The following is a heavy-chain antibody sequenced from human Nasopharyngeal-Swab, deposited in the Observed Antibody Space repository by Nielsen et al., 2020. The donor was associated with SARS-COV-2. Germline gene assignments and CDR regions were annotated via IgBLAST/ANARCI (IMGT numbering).Heavy chain of an antibody. CDR2: INPNTGGT. CDR1: GYTFIGNY. CDR3: TREAPMSGRSINYFDP. V-gene: IGHV1-2*02. D-gene: IGHD1-1*01. Sequence: ASVKVSCKASGYTFIGNYIHWVRQAPGQGLEWMGWINPNTGGTDYAQKFQGRVTTTWDTSINTAYMELSGLRSDDTAVFYCTREAPMSGRSINYFDPWGQGTLVTVSS. J-gene: IGHJ5*02.